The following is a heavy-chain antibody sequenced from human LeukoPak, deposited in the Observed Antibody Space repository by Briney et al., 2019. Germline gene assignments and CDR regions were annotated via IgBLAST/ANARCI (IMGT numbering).Heavy chain of an antibody. D-gene: IGHD3-3*01. J-gene: IGHJ3*02. CDR1: GGSISSYY. Sequence: SETLSLTCTVSGGSISSYYWSWIRQPPGKGLEWIGYIYYSGSTNYNPSLKSRVTISVDTSKNQFSLKLSSVTAADTAVYYCARSVQLRFLEWTNAFDIWGQGTMVTVSS. CDR2: IYYSGST. V-gene: IGHV4-59*01. CDR3: ARSVQLRFLEWTNAFDI.